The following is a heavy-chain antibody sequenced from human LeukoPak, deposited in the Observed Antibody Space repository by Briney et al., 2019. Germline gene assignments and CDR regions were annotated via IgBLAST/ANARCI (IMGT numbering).Heavy chain of an antibody. V-gene: IGHV3-53*04. D-gene: IGHD6-13*01. CDR2: IYGGGST. CDR1: GFTVSRNY. J-gene: IGHJ3*02. CDR3: VSNSYSGYSSSWDAFDI. Sequence: GGPLRLSCAASGFTVSRNYMSWVRQSPGKGLEWVSVIYGGGSTYYADSVKGLLTISRHNSKNTLYLQMNSMRAEDTAVYYCVSNSYSGYSSSWDAFDIWGQGTMVTVSS.